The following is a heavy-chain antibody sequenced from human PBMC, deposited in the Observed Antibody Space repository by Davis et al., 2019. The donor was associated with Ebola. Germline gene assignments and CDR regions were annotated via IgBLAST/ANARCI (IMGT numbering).Heavy chain of an antibody. J-gene: IGHJ4*02. Sequence: GESLKISCAASGFTFSGSAMHWVRQASGKGLEWVGRISSKAKSYATAYAASVKGRFTISRDDSKNTAYLQMNSLKTEDTAVYYCTISSYGGNSYYFDYWGQGTLVTVSS. CDR2: ISSKAKSYAT. D-gene: IGHD4-23*01. CDR1: GFTFSGSA. V-gene: IGHV3-73*01. CDR3: TISSYGGNSYYFDY.